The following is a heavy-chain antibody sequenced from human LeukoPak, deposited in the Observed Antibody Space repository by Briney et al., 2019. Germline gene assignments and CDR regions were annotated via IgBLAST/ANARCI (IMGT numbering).Heavy chain of an antibody. CDR1: GFTFSDYY. CDR2: ISSSGSTI. CDR3: ARDLGQYYDTSDNWFDP. Sequence: GGSLRLSCAASGFTFSDYYMSWIRQAPGKGLEWVSYISSSGSTIYYADSVKGRFTISRDNAKSSLYLQMNSLRAEDTAVYYCARDLGQYYDTSDNWFDPWGQGTLVTVSS. D-gene: IGHD3-22*01. V-gene: IGHV3-11*04. J-gene: IGHJ5*02.